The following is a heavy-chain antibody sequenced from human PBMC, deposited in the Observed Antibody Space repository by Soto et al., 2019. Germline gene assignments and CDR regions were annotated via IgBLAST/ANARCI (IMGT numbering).Heavy chain of an antibody. J-gene: IGHJ4*02. D-gene: IGHD2-15*01. CDR2: IIPIFGTA. V-gene: IGHV1-69*13. CDR1: GGTFSSYA. Sequence: SVKVSCKASGGTFSSYAISWVRQAPGQGLEWMGGIIPIFGTANYAQKFQGRVTITADESTSTAYMELSSLRSEDTAVYYCAVLVVVAATDFDYWGQGTLVTAPQ. CDR3: AVLVVVAATDFDY.